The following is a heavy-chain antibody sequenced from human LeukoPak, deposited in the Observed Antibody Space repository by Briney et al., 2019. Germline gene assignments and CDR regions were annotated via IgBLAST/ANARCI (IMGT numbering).Heavy chain of an antibody. CDR1: GGTFSSYA. V-gene: IGHV1-69*05. D-gene: IGHD5-18*01. J-gene: IGHJ6*03. Sequence: ASVKVSCKASGGTFSSYAISWVRQAPGQGLEWMGRIIPIFGTANYAQKFQGRVTMTTDTSTSTAYMELRSLRSDDTAVYYCARGEEYSYGPDYYYMDVWGKGTTVTVSS. CDR3: ARGEEYSYGPDYYYMDV. CDR2: IIPIFGTA.